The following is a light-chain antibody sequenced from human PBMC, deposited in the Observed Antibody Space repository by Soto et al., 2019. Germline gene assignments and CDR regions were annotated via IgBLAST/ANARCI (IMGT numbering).Light chain of an antibody. CDR1: SSDVVGYNY. J-gene: IGLJ1*01. V-gene: IGLV2-14*03. CDR3: SSYTTSNTRQIV. CDR2: DVS. Sequence: SVLTKPASVSWSPGQSITISCTGTSSDVVGYNYVSWYQHHPGKAPKLIIYDVSNRPSGVSIRFSGSKSDNTASLTISGLQPEDEADYHCSSYTTSNTRQIVFGTGTKVTVL.